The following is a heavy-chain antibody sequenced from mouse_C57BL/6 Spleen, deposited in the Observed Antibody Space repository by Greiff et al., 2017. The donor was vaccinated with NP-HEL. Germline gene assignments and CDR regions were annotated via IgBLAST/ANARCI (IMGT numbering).Heavy chain of an antibody. CDR2: ISSGSSTI. CDR3: ARVITTVVPYFDY. Sequence: DVHLVESGGGLVKPGGSLKLSCAASGFTFSDYGMHWVRQAPEKGLEWVAYISSGSSTIYYAATVKGRFTISRDNAKNTLFLQMTSLRSEDTAMYYCARVITTVVPYFDYWGQGTTLTVSS. J-gene: IGHJ2*01. CDR1: GFTFSDYG. V-gene: IGHV5-17*01. D-gene: IGHD1-1*01.